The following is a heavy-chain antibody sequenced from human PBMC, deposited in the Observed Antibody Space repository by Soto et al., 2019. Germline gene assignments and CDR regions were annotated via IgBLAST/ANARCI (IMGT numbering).Heavy chain of an antibody. V-gene: IGHV3-30*03. D-gene: IGHD3-3*01. J-gene: IGHJ6*02. Sequence: GGSLRLSCAASGVTFSSYGMHWVRQAPGKGLEWVAVISYDGSNKYYADSVKGRFTISRDNSKNTLYLQMNSLRAEDTAVYYCALRFLEWLLPKRAYYYYGMDVWGQGTTVTVSS. CDR1: GVTFSSYG. CDR3: ALRFLEWLLPKRAYYYYGMDV. CDR2: ISYDGSNK.